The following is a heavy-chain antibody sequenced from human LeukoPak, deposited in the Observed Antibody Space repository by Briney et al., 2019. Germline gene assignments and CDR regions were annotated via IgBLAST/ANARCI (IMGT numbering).Heavy chain of an antibody. V-gene: IGHV4-30-4*08. D-gene: IGHD3-22*01. CDR3: ARVATRGYYPFDY. CDR1: GGSISSGDYY. CDR2: IYYSGST. J-gene: IGHJ4*02. Sequence: SETLSLTRTVSGGSISSGDYYWSWIRQPPGKGLEWIGYIYYSGSTYYNPSLKSRVTISVDTSENQFSLKLSSVTAADTAVYYCARVATRGYYPFDYWGQGTLVTVSS.